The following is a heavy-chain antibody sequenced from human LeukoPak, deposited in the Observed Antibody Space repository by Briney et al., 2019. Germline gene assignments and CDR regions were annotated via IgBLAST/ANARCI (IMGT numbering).Heavy chain of an antibody. Sequence: ASVKVSCKASGYTFTSYDINWVRQTTGQGLEWMGWMNPNSGNTGYAQKFQGRVTMTRTTSMSTAYMELNSLRSEDTAVYYCARIGLRFLEWLLSDGDDVFDIWGQGTMVTVSS. CDR3: ARIGLRFLEWLLSDGDDVFDI. CDR1: GYTFTSYD. CDR2: MNPNSGNT. V-gene: IGHV1-8*01. J-gene: IGHJ3*02. D-gene: IGHD3-3*01.